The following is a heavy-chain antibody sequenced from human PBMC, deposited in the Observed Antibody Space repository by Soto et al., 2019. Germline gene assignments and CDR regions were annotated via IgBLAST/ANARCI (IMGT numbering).Heavy chain of an antibody. CDR3: ARLPRDCNKTSCYYADH. CDR2: MYPGDSDT. J-gene: IGHJ4*01. D-gene: IGHD2-2*01. V-gene: IGHV5-51*01. Sequence: GESLKISCRGSGYDFNTNWFGWVRQLPGKGLAWVGIMYPGDSDTRYNPSLQGHVTLSADVTVRTAFLQWRNLKTSDTGMYFCARLPRDCNKTSCYYADHWGHGTQVTVSS. CDR1: GYDFNTNW.